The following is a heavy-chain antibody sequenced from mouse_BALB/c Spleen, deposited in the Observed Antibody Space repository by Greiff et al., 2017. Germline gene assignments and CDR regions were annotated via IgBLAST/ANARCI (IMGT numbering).Heavy chain of an antibody. CDR1: GFTFSSYG. CDR3: ARDGGEYDPWFAY. Sequence: EVQGVESGGGLVQPGGSLKLSCAASGFTFSSYGMSWVRQTPDKRLELVATINSNGGSTYYPDSVKGRFTISRDNAKNTLYLQMSSLKSEDTAMYYCARDGGEYDPWFAYWGQGTLVTVSA. J-gene: IGHJ3*01. D-gene: IGHD2-3*01. CDR2: INSNGGST. V-gene: IGHV5-6-3*01.